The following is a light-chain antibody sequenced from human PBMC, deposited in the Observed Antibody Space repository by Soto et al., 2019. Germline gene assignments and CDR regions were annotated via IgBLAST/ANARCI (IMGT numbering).Light chain of an antibody. J-gene: IGKJ1*01. CDR2: AAS. V-gene: IGKV1-5*01. Sequence: DIQITQSPSTLSASVGDRVTITCRASQSISSWLAWYQQKPGKAAKLLIYAASSLESGVPSRFSGSGSGTEFTLTISSLQPDEFATYYCQQYNSYLFGQGTQVDIK. CDR3: QQYNSYL. CDR1: QSISSW.